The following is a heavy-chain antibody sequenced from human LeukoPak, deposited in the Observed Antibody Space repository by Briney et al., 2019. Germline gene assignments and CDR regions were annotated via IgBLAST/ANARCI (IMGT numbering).Heavy chain of an antibody. D-gene: IGHD2-21*01. CDR3: AKDATPRNRLWEPFDS. Sequence: QAGGSLMLSCGAWGFTFNIYGMRWGRPAPGKGLEGVSSFGGDEYIHYVDSVEGRFSGYRDDAKNTVYLQMNSLRVEDTDIYFCAKDATPRNRLWEPFDSWGQGTLVSASS. V-gene: IGHV3-23*01. J-gene: IGHJ4*02. CDR1: GFTFNIYG. CDR2: FGGDEYI.